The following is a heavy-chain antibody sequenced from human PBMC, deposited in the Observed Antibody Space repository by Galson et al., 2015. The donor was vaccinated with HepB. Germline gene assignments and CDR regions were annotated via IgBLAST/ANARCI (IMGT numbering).Heavy chain of an antibody. V-gene: IGHV4-39*07. Sequence: ETLSLTCTVSGGSIGSSSHFWGWIRQPPGKGLEWIGTVCSSGTTYYNPSLKSRVTISVDTSKNQFSLKLSSVTAADTAVYYCAREATSPGGELGGKNWFDPWGQGTLVTVSS. CDR1: GGSIGSSSHF. CDR3: AREATSPGGELGGKNWFDP. J-gene: IGHJ5*02. CDR2: VCSSGTT. D-gene: IGHD3-16*01.